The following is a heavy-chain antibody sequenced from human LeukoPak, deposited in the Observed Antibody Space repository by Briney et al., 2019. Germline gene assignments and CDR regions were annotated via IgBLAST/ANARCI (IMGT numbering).Heavy chain of an antibody. CDR3: ASSYGDYVDY. CDR2: IYYSGST. CDR1: GGSISSYY. Sequence: PPETLSLTCTVSGGSISSYYWSWIRQPPGKGLEWIGYIYYSGSTSYNPSLKSRVTISVDTSKNQFSLKLSSVTAADTAVYYCASSYGDYVDYWGQGTLVTVSS. J-gene: IGHJ4*02. D-gene: IGHD4-17*01. V-gene: IGHV4-59*01.